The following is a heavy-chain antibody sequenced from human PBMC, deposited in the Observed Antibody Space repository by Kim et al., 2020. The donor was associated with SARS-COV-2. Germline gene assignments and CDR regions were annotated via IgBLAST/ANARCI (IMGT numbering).Heavy chain of an antibody. V-gene: IGHV3-21*01. CDR2: ISSSSSYI. Sequence: GGSLRLSCAASGFTFSSYSMNWVRQAPGKGLEWVSSISSSSSYIYYADSVKGRFTISRDNAKNSLYLQMNSVRAEDTGVYYCAGSIANIPWGQGTLVTVSS. CDR3: AGSIANIP. J-gene: IGHJ5*02. CDR1: GFTFSSYS. D-gene: IGHD6-6*01.